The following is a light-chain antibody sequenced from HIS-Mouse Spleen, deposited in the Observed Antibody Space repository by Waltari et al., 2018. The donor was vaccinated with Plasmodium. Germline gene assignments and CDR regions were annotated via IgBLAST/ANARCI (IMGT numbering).Light chain of an antibody. V-gene: IGLV2-11*01. J-gene: IGLJ3*02. CDR3: CSYAGSYTLV. CDR2: DVS. CDR1: SRDVGGYNY. Sequence: QSALTQPRSVSGSPGQSVTISCTGTSRDVGGYNYVSWYQQQPGKAPKLMIYDVSKLPSGVPERFSGSKSGNTASLTISGLQAEDEADYYCCSYAGSYTLVFGGGTKLTVL.